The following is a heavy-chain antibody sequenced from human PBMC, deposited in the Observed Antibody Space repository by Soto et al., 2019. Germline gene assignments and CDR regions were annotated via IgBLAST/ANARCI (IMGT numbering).Heavy chain of an antibody. J-gene: IGHJ4*02. CDR3: ARDPDYGDYGTSPADDY. CDR2: IIPIFGTA. Sequence: EASVKVSCKASGGTFSSYAITWVRQAPGQGLEWMGGIIPIFGTANYAQKFQARVTITADESTSTAYMELSSLRSEDTAVYYCARDPDYGDYGTSPADDYWGQGTLVTVSS. V-gene: IGHV1-69*13. CDR1: GGTFSSYA. D-gene: IGHD4-17*01.